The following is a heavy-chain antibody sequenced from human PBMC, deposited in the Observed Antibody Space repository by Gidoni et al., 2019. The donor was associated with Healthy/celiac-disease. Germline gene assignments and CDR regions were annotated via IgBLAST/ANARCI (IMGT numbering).Heavy chain of an antibody. J-gene: IGHJ5*02. V-gene: IGHV4-34*01. CDR2: INHSGST. CDR1: GGSFSVYY. Sequence: QVQLQQWGAGLLKPSETLSLTCAVYGGSFSVYYWSWIRQPPGKGLEWIGEINHSGSTNYNPSLKSRVTISVDTSKNQFSLKLSSVTAADTAVYYCARGLRRRTLVGATGIDPWGQGTLVTVSS. D-gene: IGHD1-26*01. CDR3: ARGLRRRTLVGATGIDP.